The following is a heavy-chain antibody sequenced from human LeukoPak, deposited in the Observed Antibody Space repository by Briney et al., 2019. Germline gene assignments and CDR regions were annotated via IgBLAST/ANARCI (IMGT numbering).Heavy chain of an antibody. Sequence: EASVKVSCKASGGTFSSYAISWVRQAPGQGLEWMGRIIPILGIANYAQKFQGRVTITADKSTSTAYMELSSLRSEDTAVYYCAREASGYDWDRVPDYWGQGTLVTVSS. CDR2: IIPILGIA. V-gene: IGHV1-69*04. CDR3: AREASGYDWDRVPDY. J-gene: IGHJ4*02. D-gene: IGHD5-12*01. CDR1: GGTFSSYA.